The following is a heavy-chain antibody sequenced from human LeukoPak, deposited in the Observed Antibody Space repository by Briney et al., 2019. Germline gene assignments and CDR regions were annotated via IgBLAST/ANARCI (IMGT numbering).Heavy chain of an antibody. J-gene: IGHJ4*02. CDR1: GFTFSSYA. D-gene: IGHD3-22*01. V-gene: IGHV3-23*01. CDR2: ISGSGGST. CDR3: AKAHGDYYDSSGYYPPRAFDY. Sequence: GGSLRLSCAASGFTFSSYAMSWVRQAPGRGLEWVSAISGSGGSTYYADSVKGRFTISRDNSKNTLYLQMNSLRAEDTAVYYCAKAHGDYYDSSGYYPPRAFDYWGQGTLVTVSS.